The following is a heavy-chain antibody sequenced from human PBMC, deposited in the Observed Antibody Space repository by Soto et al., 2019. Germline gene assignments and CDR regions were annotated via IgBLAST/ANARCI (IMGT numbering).Heavy chain of an antibody. CDR1: GFTFSSYS. V-gene: IGHV3-48*02. CDR3: VRDGLGYSSGGGCHTYYYYGMDV. J-gene: IGHJ6*02. CDR2: ISSSSSTT. D-gene: IGHD2-15*01. Sequence: GGSLRLSCAASGFTFSSYSMNWVRQAPGKGLEWVSYISSSSSTTYYAGSVKGRFTISRDKAKNSLSLQRNSLRDEDTAVYYWVRDGLGYSSGGGCHTYYYYGMDVLGQGTTNTVCS.